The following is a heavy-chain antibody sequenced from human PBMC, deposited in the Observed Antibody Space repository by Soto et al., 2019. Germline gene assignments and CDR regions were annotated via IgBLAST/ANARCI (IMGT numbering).Heavy chain of an antibody. D-gene: IGHD3-10*01. CDR3: ARDPWGVAFSDY. CDR2: IKRDGSEK. CDR1: GFTFSNSW. J-gene: IGHJ4*02. Sequence: PGGSLRLSCAPSGFTFSNSWMHWVRQAPGKGLEWVANIKRDGSEKYYADSVKGRFTISRDNAKNSLYLQMNSLRAEDTAVYYCARDPWGVAFSDYWGQGTLVTVSS. V-gene: IGHV3-7*03.